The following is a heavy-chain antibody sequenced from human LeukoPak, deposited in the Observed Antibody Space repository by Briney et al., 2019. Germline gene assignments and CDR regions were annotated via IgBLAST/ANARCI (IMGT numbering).Heavy chain of an antibody. V-gene: IGHV3-23*01. J-gene: IGHJ4*02. CDR3: AKSVFHSGNY. D-gene: IGHD3-10*01. CDR2: ISGGTT. Sequence: GGSLRLSCAASGFTISTYGMSWVRQAPGKGLEWVSSISGGTTYYTDSVKGRFTISRVNSKNTVSLQMSSLRAGDTAVYYCAKSVFHSGNYWGQGTLVTVSS. CDR1: GFTISTYG.